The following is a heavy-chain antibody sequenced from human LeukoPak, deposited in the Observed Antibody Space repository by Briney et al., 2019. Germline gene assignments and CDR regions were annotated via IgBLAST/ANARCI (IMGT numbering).Heavy chain of an antibody. V-gene: IGHV1-69*06. D-gene: IGHD3-9*01. Sequence: ASVKVSCKASGGTFSSYAISWVRQAPGQGLEWMGGIIPIFGTANYAQKFQGRVTITADKSTSTAYMELSSLRSEDTAVYYCATTYYDILTGPGWFDPWGQGTLVTVSS. J-gene: IGHJ5*02. CDR2: IIPIFGTA. CDR3: ATTYYDILTGPGWFDP. CDR1: GGTFSSYA.